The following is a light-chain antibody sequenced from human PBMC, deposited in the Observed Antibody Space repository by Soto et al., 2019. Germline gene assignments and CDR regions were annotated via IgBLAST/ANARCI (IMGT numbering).Light chain of an antibody. CDR1: SSNIGAGYD. Sequence: QSVLTQPPSVSGAPGQRVTISCTGSSSNIGAGYDVHWYQQLRGTAPKLLIYGNSNRPSGVPDRFSGSKSGTSASLAITGLQAEDEADYYCQSYDSSLSEVFGGGTKLTVL. CDR2: GNS. CDR3: QSYDSSLSEV. V-gene: IGLV1-40*01. J-gene: IGLJ2*01.